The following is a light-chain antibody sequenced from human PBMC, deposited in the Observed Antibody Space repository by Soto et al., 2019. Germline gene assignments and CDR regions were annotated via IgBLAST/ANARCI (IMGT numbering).Light chain of an antibody. Sequence: QTVLTQPPSESWTPGQTVTISCSGSSFNIGFNYVYWYQQLPGMAPKLLIHSNDERPSGVPDRFSGSKSGTSASLAISGLRSEDEADYYCAAWDDSLSGGVFGTGTKVTVL. J-gene: IGLJ1*01. V-gene: IGLV1-47*02. CDR2: SND. CDR1: SFNIGFNY. CDR3: AAWDDSLSGGV.